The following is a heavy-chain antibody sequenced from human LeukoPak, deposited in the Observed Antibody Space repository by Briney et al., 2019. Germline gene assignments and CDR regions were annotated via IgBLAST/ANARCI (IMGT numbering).Heavy chain of an antibody. D-gene: IGHD1-26*01. V-gene: IGHV4-34*01. Sequence: TSETLSLTCAVYGGPSSHYSWTWIRQPPGKGLEWIGEINESGSTNYDPSLKSRVTISVDTSKTHFSLNLTSMTAADAAVYYCASRIGRYLYYFGMDVWGQGTTVTVSS. J-gene: IGHJ6*02. CDR1: GGPSSHYS. CDR3: ASRIGRYLYYFGMDV. CDR2: INESGST.